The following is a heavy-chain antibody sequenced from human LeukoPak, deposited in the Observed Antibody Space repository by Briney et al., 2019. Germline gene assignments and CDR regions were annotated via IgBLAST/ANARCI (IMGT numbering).Heavy chain of an antibody. J-gene: IGHJ1*01. CDR3: AREGYCSGGSCYSGAHFQH. D-gene: IGHD2-15*01. CDR2: IYYSGST. CDR1: GGSISSYY. V-gene: IGHV4-59*01. Sequence: SETLSLTCTVSGGSISSYYWSWIRQPPGKGLEWIGYIYYSGSTNYNPSLKSRVTISVDTSKNQFSLKLSSVTAADTAVYYCAREGYCSGGSCYSGAHFQHWGQGTLVTVSS.